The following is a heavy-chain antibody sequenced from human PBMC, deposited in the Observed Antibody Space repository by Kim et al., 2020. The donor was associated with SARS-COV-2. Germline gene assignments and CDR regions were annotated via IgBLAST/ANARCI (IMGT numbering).Heavy chain of an antibody. V-gene: IGHV3-23*01. CDR2: ISGSGGNT. CDR3: AKRGMTTVTSDDY. J-gene: IGHJ4*02. D-gene: IGHD4-17*01. Sequence: GGSLRLSCEASGFTFSSYAMTWVRQAPGKGLEWVSAISGSGGNTYYADSVKGRFTISRDNSKNTLYLQMNTLRAEDTAVYYCAKRGMTTVTSDDYWGQGTLVTVSS. CDR1: GFTFSSYA.